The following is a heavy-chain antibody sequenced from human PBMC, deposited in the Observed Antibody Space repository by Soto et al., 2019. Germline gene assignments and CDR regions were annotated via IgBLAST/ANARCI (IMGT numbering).Heavy chain of an antibody. V-gene: IGHV5-51*01. D-gene: IGHD3-22*01. CDR3: ERQPYYYDSRGYSPDYYYHGMDV. CDR1: GYSFTSYW. Sequence: PGESLKISCKGSGYSFTSYWIGWVRQMPGKGLEWMGIIYPGDSDTRYSPSFQGQVTISADKSISTAYLQWSSLKASDTAMYYCERQPYYYDSRGYSPDYYYHGMDVWGQGXTVTVPS. CDR2: IYPGDSDT. J-gene: IGHJ6*02.